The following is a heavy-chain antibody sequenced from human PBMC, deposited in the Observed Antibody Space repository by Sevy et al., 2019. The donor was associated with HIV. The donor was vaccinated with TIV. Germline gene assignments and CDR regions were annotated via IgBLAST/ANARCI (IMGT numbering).Heavy chain of an antibody. Sequence: GGSLRLSCAASGFSFSIYWMSWVRQAPGKGLEWVATMKQDGSEEDYVDSVKGRFTISRDNAKNSLFLQMNSLSAEDTAVYYCVREGRGGYSYSLDYWGHRTLVTVSS. CDR1: GFSFSIYW. CDR2: MKQDGSEE. V-gene: IGHV3-7*01. CDR3: VREGRGGYSYSLDY. D-gene: IGHD5-18*01. J-gene: IGHJ4*01.